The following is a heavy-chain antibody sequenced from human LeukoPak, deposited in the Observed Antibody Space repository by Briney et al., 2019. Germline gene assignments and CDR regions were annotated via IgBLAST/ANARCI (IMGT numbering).Heavy chain of an antibody. J-gene: IGHJ3*02. CDR1: GGSFSGYY. CDR2: INHSGST. V-gene: IGHV4-34*01. CDR3: ARGSGLRYCSSTSCPAKYNKDAFDI. Sequence: SETLSLTCAVYGGSFSGYYWSWIRQPPGKGLEWIGEINHSGSTNYNPSLKSRVTISVDTSKNQLSLKLSSVTAADTAVYYCARGSGLRYCSSTSCPAKYNKDAFDIWGQGTMVTVSS. D-gene: IGHD2-2*01.